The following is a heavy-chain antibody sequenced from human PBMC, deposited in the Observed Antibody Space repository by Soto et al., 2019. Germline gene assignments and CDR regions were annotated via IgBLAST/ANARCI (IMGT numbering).Heavy chain of an antibody. Sequence: SVKVSCKASGGTFSSYAISWVRQAPGQGLEWMGGIIPIFGTANYAQKFQGRVTITADESTSTAYMELSSLRSEDTAVYYCAQRDCDSYGVYYNWGQGTMVTVSS. D-gene: IGHD3-10*01. J-gene: IGHJ4*02. CDR1: GGTFSSYA. CDR2: IIPIFGTA. V-gene: IGHV1-69*13. CDR3: AQRDCDSYGVYYN.